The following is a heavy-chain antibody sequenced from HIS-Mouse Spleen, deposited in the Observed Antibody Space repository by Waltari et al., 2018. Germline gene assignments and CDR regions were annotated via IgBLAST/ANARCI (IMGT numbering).Heavy chain of an antibody. CDR1: GSTFSTYW. V-gene: IGHV3-7*01. D-gene: IGHD3-22*01. CDR3: ARDHSGTMIVGDAFDI. CDR2: IKQDGSEK. Sequence: EVLPVESGGVVVQPGVSMRLSCAASGSTFSTYWMSWVRQAPGKGLEWVANIKQDGSEKYYVDSVKGRFTISRDNAKNSLYLQMNSLRAEDTAVYYCARDHSGTMIVGDAFDIWGQGTMVTVSS. J-gene: IGHJ3*02.